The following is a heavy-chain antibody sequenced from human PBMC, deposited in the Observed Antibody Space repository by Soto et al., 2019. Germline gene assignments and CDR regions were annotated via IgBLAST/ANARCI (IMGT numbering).Heavy chain of an antibody. Sequence: PGGSLRLSCAASGFTFSSHGMHWVRQAPGKGLEWVAGISYEGSNKYYGDSVKGRFTISRDNSKNTLYLQMNSLRAEDTAVYYCAKDSSSTVGWFDPWGQGTLVTVSS. CDR2: ISYEGSNK. CDR3: AKDSSSTVGWFDP. V-gene: IGHV3-30*18. D-gene: IGHD2-2*01. J-gene: IGHJ5*02. CDR1: GFTFSSHG.